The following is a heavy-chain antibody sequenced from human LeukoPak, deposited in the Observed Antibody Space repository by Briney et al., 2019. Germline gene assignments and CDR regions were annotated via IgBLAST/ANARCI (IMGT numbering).Heavy chain of an antibody. CDR2: IYTSGST. CDR1: GGSISSYY. V-gene: IGHV4-4*07. D-gene: IGHD2-15*01. Sequence: SETLSLTCTVSGGSISSYYWSWIRQPAGKGLEWIGRIYTSGSTNYNPSLKSRVTMSVDTSKNQFSLKLSPVTAADTAVYYCARTLGYCSGGSCYWYFDLWGRGTLVTVSS. J-gene: IGHJ2*01. CDR3: ARTLGYCSGGSCYWYFDL.